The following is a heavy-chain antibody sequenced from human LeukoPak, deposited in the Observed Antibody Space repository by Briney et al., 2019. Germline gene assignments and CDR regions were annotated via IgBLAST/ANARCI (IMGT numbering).Heavy chain of an antibody. D-gene: IGHD3-22*01. CDR3: ARIVVADSDY. CDR1: GGSISSSSYY. V-gene: IGHV4-39*01. J-gene: IGHJ4*02. Sequence: PSETLSLTCTVSGGSISSSSYYWGWIRQPPGKGLEWIGGIYSSGSTYYNPSLKSRVTISVDTSKNQFSLKLSSVTAADTAVYYCARIVVADSDYWGQGTLVTVSS. CDR2: IYSSGST.